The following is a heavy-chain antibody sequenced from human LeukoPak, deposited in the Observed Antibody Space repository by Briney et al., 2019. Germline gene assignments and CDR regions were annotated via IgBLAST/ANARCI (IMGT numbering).Heavy chain of an antibody. CDR1: RFTFSSFG. CDR2: VSYDGTEK. D-gene: IGHD5-24*01. J-gene: IGHJ3*02. CDR3: AKTEATIPLDDAFDI. V-gene: IGHV3-30*18. Sequence: PGRSLRLSCAASRFTFSSFGMHWVRQAPGKGLEWVAVVSYDGTEKYYADSVKGRFTISRDNSKNTLYLQMNSLRPEDTAVYYCAKTEATIPLDDAFDIWGQGTMVTVSS.